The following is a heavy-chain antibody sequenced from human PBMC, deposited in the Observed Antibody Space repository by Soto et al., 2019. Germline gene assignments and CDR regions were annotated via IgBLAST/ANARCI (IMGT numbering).Heavy chain of an antibody. CDR1: WFTCGDFG. D-gene: IGHD3-3*01. CDR2: ISYDGSNK. CDR3: ARETYYDFWSGPYSGMDV. V-gene: IGHV3-30-3*01. J-gene: IGHJ6*02. Sequence: RLRRTAAWFTCGDFGVRRVLQDQGKGLEWVAVISYDGSNKYYADSVKGRFTISRDNSKNTLYLQMNSLRAEDTAVYYCARETYYDFWSGPYSGMDVWGQGTTVPVSS.